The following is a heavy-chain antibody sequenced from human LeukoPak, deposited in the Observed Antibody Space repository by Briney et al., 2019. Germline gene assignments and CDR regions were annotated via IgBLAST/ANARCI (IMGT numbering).Heavy chain of an antibody. Sequence: ASETLSLTCAVYGGSFSGYYWSWIRQPPGKGLEWIGEINHSGSTNYNPSLKSRVTISVDTSENQFSLKLSSVTAADTAVYYCARGDCSSTSCYLLYFDYWGQGTLVTVSS. D-gene: IGHD2-2*01. CDR1: GGSFSGYY. CDR3: ARGDCSSTSCYLLYFDY. J-gene: IGHJ4*02. CDR2: INHSGST. V-gene: IGHV4-34*01.